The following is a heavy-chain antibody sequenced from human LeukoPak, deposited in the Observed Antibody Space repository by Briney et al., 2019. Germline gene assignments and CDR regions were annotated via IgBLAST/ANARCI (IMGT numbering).Heavy chain of an antibody. D-gene: IGHD4-23*01. Sequence: GGSLRLSCAASGFTFSSYWMSWVRQAPGKGLEWVANIKQDGSEKYYVDSVKGRFTISRDNAKNSVYLQMNSLRAEDTALYYCASHYGGNSASGYWGQGTLVTVSS. CDR3: ASHYGGNSASGY. J-gene: IGHJ4*02. CDR2: IKQDGSEK. CDR1: GFTFSSYW. V-gene: IGHV3-7*01.